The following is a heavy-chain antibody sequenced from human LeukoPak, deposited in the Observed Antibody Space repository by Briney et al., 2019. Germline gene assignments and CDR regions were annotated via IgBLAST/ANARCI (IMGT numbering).Heavy chain of an antibody. CDR2: INHSGST. J-gene: IGHJ4*02. Sequence: SETLSLNCAVYGGSFSGYYWSWIRQPPGKGLEWIGEINHSGSTNYNPSLKSRVTISVDTSKNQFSLKLSSVTAADTAVYYCARGLRITMVRGVPFGYWGQGTLVTVSS. CDR1: GGSFSGYY. V-gene: IGHV4-34*01. CDR3: ARGLRITMVRGVPFGY. D-gene: IGHD3-10*01.